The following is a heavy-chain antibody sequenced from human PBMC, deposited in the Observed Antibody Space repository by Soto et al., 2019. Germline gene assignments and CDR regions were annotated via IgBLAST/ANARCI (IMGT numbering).Heavy chain of an antibody. D-gene: IGHD5-18*01. J-gene: IGHJ4*02. CDR2: IYHSGST. Sequence: SETLSLTCAVSGGSISSSDWWSWVRQPPGKGLEWIGEIYHSGSTNYNPSLKSRVTISVDKSKNQFSLKVSSVTAADTAVYYCARATGMAPFDYWGQGTLVTVSS. CDR3: ARATGMAPFDY. CDR1: GGSISSSDW. V-gene: IGHV4-4*02.